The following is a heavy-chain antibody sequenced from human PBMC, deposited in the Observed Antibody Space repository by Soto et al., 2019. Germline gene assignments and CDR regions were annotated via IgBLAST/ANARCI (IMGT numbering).Heavy chain of an antibody. CDR1: GFTFSSYG. CDR2: IWYDGSNK. CDR3: AGDAHYGWGSYRYCLDY. D-gene: IGHD3-16*02. V-gene: IGHV3-33*01. J-gene: IGHJ4*02. Sequence: QVQLVESGGGVVQPGRSLRLSCAASGFTFSSYGMHWVRQAPGKGLEWVAVIWYDGSNKYYGDSVKGRFTISRDNSKNTLYLQMNSLRAKDTAVYYCAGDAHYGWGSYRYCLDYWGQGTLVPVSS.